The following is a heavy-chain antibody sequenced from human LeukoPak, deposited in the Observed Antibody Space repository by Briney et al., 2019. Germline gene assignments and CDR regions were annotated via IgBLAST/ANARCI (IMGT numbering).Heavy chain of an antibody. CDR1: GGTFSSYA. J-gene: IGHJ4*02. Sequence: ASVKVSXKASGGTFSSYAISWVRQAPGQGLEWMGGIIPIFGTANYAQKFQGRVTITTDESTSTAYMELSSLRSEDTAVYYCARVGGRIAAAGTDLLGYFDYWGQGTLVTVSS. V-gene: IGHV1-69*05. CDR3: ARVGGRIAAAGTDLLGYFDY. D-gene: IGHD6-13*01. CDR2: IIPIFGTA.